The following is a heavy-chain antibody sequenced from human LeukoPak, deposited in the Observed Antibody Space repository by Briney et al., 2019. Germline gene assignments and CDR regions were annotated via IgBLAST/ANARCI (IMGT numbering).Heavy chain of an antibody. CDR3: ARGSSSWYLSYYGMDV. J-gene: IGHJ6*02. V-gene: IGHV3-21*04. CDR1: GFTFSSYS. CDR2: ISSSSSYI. D-gene: IGHD6-13*01. Sequence: GGSLRLSCAASGFTFSSYSMNWVRQAPGKGLEWVSSISSSSSYIYYADSVKGRFTISRDNAKNSLYLQMNSLRAEDTAVYYCARGSSSWYLSYYGMDVWGQGTTVTISS.